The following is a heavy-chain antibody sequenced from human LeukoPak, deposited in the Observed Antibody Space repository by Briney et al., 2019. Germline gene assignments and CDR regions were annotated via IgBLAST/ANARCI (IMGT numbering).Heavy chain of an antibody. V-gene: IGHV5-10-1*01. CDR2: VDPIDSHT. CDR1: GFNFDIYC. D-gene: IGHD2/OR15-2a*01. J-gene: IGHJ4*02. CDR3: ARQDTFNGYHPDY. Sequence: GESLKISCTASGFNFDIYCIGWVRQMSGRGLEWIGRVDPIDSHTTYNPSFQGRVTMSVERSIKTAYLQWSSLRASDTAMYYRARQDTFNGYHPDYWGQGTLVTVSS.